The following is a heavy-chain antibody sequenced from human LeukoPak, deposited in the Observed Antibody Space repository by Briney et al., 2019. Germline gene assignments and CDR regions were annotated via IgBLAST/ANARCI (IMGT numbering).Heavy chain of an antibody. CDR2: ISGSGGST. CDR1: GFTFSSYW. J-gene: IGHJ4*02. D-gene: IGHD3-10*01. Sequence: GGSLRLSCAASGFTFSSYWMSWVRQAPGKGLEWVSAISGSGGSTYYADSVKGRFTISRDNSKNTLYLQMNSLRAEDTAVYYCAKTVVSDGWNYFDYWGQGTLVTVSS. CDR3: AKTVVSDGWNYFDY. V-gene: IGHV3-23*01.